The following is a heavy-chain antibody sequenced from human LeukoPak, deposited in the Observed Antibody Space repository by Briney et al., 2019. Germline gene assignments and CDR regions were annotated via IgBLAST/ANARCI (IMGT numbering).Heavy chain of an antibody. V-gene: IGHV5-51*01. CDR2: IYPGDSDT. CDR1: GYSFSNYW. D-gene: IGHD3-10*01. CDR3: ARNYGSGASKLDY. J-gene: IGHJ4*02. Sequence: GESLKISCKVSGYSFSNYWIAWVRQMPGKGLEWMGIIYPGDSDTKYSPSFRGQVTISVDKSISTAYLQWSSLKASDTAMYYCARNYGSGASKLDYWGQGTLVTVSS.